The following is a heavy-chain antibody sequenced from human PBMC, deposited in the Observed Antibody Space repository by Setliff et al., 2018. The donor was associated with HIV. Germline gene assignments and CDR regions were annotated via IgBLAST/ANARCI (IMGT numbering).Heavy chain of an antibody. V-gene: IGHV3-49*04. D-gene: IGHD3-10*01. CDR1: GFTFGYYA. CDR2: IRSKAYGGTI. Sequence: GGSLRLSCTASGFTFGYYAMSWVRQAPGKGLEWVGFIRSKAYGGTIEYAASVKGRVTISRDDSKNSLYLQMNSLKTEDTAVYYCARGRLLWSGSYYYYYMDVWGKGTTVTVS. CDR3: ARGRLLWSGSYYYYYMDV. J-gene: IGHJ6*03.